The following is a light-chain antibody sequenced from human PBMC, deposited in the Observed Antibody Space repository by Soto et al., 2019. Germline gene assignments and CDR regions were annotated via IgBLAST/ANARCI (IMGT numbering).Light chain of an antibody. CDR1: QSISSY. CDR2: DAS. J-gene: IGKJ1*01. CDR3: QQYDDYSWT. Sequence: DIQMTQSPSTLSASVGDRVTITCRASQSISSYLNWYQQKPGKAPKLLIYDASTLESGVPSRFSGSGSGTEFTLTISSLEPDDFATYFCQQYDDYSWTFGQGTKVDIK. V-gene: IGKV1-5*01.